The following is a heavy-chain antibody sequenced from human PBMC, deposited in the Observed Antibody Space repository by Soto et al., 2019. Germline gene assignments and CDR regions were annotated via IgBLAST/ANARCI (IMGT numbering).Heavy chain of an antibody. CDR3: ARSCGDYYDSSGLNAFDI. Sequence: ASVKVSCKASGGTFSSYAISWARQAPGQGLEWMGGIIPIFGTANYAQKFQGRVTITADESTSTAYMELSSLRSEDTAVYYCARSCGDYYDSSGLNAFDIWGQGTMVTVSS. J-gene: IGHJ3*02. CDR1: GGTFSSYA. V-gene: IGHV1-69*13. D-gene: IGHD3-22*01. CDR2: IIPIFGTA.